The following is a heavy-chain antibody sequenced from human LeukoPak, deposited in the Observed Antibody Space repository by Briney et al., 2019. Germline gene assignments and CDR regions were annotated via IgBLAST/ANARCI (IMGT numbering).Heavy chain of an antibody. V-gene: IGHV3-30*02. CDR3: AKEIWPTVTTPGHTHFDY. J-gene: IGHJ4*02. CDR2: IRYEGRNK. CDR1: GLNLSTYG. D-gene: IGHD4-17*01. Sequence: PGGSLTLSCALCGLNLSTYGMQCVRQSPGKGLERVAFIRYEGRNKYYADSVKGRFTISRDNSKNTLCLQMNSLRAEDTAVYYCAKEIWPTVTTPGHTHFDYWGQGTLVTVSS.